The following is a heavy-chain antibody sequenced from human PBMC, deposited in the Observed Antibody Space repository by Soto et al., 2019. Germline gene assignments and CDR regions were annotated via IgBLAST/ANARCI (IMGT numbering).Heavy chain of an antibody. CDR2: ISGSGGIT. CDR3: AQSKVGATSNYFDY. Sequence: GGSLRLSCAASGFTFSSYAMSWVRQAPGKGLEWASGISGSGGITYYADSVKGRFTISRDNSKNTLYLQLNSLRAEDTVVYYCAQSKVGATSNYFDYWGQGTLVTVSS. J-gene: IGHJ4*02. D-gene: IGHD1-26*01. CDR1: GFTFSSYA. V-gene: IGHV3-23*01.